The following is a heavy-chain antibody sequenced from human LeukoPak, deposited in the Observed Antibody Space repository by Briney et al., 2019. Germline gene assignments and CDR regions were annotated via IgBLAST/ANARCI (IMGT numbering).Heavy chain of an antibody. D-gene: IGHD6-13*01. CDR1: GGSISSYY. CDR3: ARLGGSSWTYYYYYMDV. CDR2: IYTSGSP. Sequence: TSETLSLTCTVSGGSISSYYWSWIRQPPGKGLEWIGYIYTSGSPNYNPSLKSRVTISVDTSKNQFSLKLSSVTAADTAVYYCARLGGSSWTYYYYYMDVWGKGTTVTVSS. V-gene: IGHV4-4*09. J-gene: IGHJ6*03.